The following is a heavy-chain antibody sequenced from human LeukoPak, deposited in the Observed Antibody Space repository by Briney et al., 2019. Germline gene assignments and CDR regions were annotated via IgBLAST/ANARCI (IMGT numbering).Heavy chain of an antibody. CDR3: AKDRGRSICGDYG. J-gene: IGHJ4*02. CDR2: ISGSGGST. Sequence: PGGSLRLSCAASGFTFSSYAMSWVRQAPGEGLEWVSAISGSGGSTYYADSVKGRFTISRDNSKNTLYLQMNSLRAEDTAVYYCAKDRGRSICGDYGWGQGTLVTVSS. CDR1: GFTFSSYA. V-gene: IGHV3-23*01. D-gene: IGHD4-17*01.